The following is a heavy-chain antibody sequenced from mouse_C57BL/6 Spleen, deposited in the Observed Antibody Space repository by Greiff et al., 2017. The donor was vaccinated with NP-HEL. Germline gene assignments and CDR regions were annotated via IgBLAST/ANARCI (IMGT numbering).Heavy chain of an antibody. CDR2: ISGGGGNT. CDR3: ARHYYYGSSYLYDY. Sequence: EVHLVESGGGLVKPGGSLKLSCAASGFTFSSYTMSWVRQTPEKRLEWVATISGGGGNTYYPDSVKGRFTISRDNAKNTLYLQMSSLRSEDTALYYCARHYYYGSSYLYDYWGQGTTLTVSS. V-gene: IGHV5-9*01. CDR1: GFTFSSYT. D-gene: IGHD1-1*01. J-gene: IGHJ2*01.